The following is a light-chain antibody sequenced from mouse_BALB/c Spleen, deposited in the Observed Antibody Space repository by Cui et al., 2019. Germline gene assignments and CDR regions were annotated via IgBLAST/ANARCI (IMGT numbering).Light chain of an antibody. CDR1: QSIVHSNGNTY. Sequence: DGLMTQTPPPLPVRLRDQASIANSSSQSIVHSNGNTYLEWYLQKPGQSPKLLIYQVSNRFSGVPDRFSGSGSGTDFTLKISRVDAEDLGVYYCFQGSNVPFTFGSGTKLEIK. CDR3: FQGSNVPFT. V-gene: IGKV1-117*01. CDR2: QVS. J-gene: IGKJ4*01.